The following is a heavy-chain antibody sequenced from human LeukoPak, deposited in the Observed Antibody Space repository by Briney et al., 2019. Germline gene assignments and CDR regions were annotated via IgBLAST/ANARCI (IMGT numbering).Heavy chain of an antibody. CDR3: ARVRFLEWPEAFDY. CDR2: INPNSGGT. Sequence: ASVKVSCKASGYTFTGHYMHWVRQAPGQGLEWMGWINPNSGGTNYAQKFQGRVTMTRDTSISTAYMELSRLRSDDTAVYYCARVRFLEWPEAFDYWGQGTLVTVSS. D-gene: IGHD3-3*01. CDR1: GYTFTGHY. V-gene: IGHV1-2*02. J-gene: IGHJ4*02.